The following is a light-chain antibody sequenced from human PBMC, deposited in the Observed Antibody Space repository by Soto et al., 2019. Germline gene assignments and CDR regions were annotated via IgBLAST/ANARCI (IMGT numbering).Light chain of an antibody. J-gene: IGKJ1*01. V-gene: IGKV1-5*01. Sequence: DIQMTHSPSTLAASIWDGVTINRRASESIRTWLAWYQHKPGKAPKFLIYDASSLESGVPSRFSGSGSGTEFTLTISNLQPDDFATYFCQQYNNYPRTFGQGTKVDIK. CDR2: DAS. CDR1: ESIRTW. CDR3: QQYNNYPRT.